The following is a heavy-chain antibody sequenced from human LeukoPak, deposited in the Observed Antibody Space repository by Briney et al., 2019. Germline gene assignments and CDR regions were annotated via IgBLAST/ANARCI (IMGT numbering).Heavy chain of an antibody. V-gene: IGHV1-46*01. J-gene: IGHJ4*02. Sequence: ASVKVSCKTSGYTFTSYYIHWVRQAPGQGLEWMGIINPNGGSTSYAQKFQGRVTMTRDMSTSTVYMELSSLRSEDTAVYSCARSHHVAGLSMGDYWGQGTLVTVSS. CDR1: GYTFTSYY. CDR3: ARSHHVAGLSMGDY. CDR2: INPNGGST. D-gene: IGHD1-14*01.